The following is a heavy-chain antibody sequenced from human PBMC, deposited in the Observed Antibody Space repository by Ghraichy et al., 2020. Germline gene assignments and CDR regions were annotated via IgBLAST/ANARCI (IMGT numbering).Heavy chain of an antibody. Sequence: SETLSLTCTVSGTSVRSYFWHWIRQPPGKGLEWIGDIFYSGSTNYHPSLKSRVTISIDAYSNQFSLNLSSVTAADTADYYCARMGGYKDPLWYWGQGTLVAVSS. CDR1: GTSVRSYF. CDR3: ARMGGYKDPLWY. D-gene: IGHD3-10*01. CDR2: IFYSGST. J-gene: IGHJ4*02. V-gene: IGHV4-59*02.